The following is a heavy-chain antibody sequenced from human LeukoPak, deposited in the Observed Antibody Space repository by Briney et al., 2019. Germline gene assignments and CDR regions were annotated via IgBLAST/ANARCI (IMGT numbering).Heavy chain of an antibody. V-gene: IGHV1-46*01. D-gene: IGHD2-8*01. Sequence: ASVKVSCKASGYIFTNFYIHWVRQAPGQGLEWMGVINPSTIGTSYAQKFQGRVTMTRDTSTNTVYMELSSLRSEDTALYYCARELIGGCYGMDVWGKGTTVTVPS. J-gene: IGHJ6*04. CDR1: GYIFTNFY. CDR2: INPSTIGT. CDR3: ARELIGGCYGMDV.